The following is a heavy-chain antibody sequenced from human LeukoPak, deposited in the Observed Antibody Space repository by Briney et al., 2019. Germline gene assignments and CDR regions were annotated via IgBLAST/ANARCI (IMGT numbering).Heavy chain of an antibody. D-gene: IGHD6-19*01. CDR2: INHSGST. J-gene: IGHJ5*02. CDR3: ARDSSGWYRWFDP. CDR1: GGSFSGYY. V-gene: IGHV4-34*01. Sequence: SETLSLTRAVYGGSFSGYYWSWIRQPPGKGLEWIGEINHSGSTNYNPSLKSRVTISVDTSKNQFSLKLSSVTAADTAVYYCARDSSGWYRWFDPWGQGTLVTVSS.